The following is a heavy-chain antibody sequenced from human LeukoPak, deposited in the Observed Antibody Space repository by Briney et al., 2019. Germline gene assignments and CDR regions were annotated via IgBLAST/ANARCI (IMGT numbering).Heavy chain of an antibody. CDR2: IYSGGST. V-gene: IGHV3-53*05. D-gene: IGHD2-15*01. CDR1: GFTVSSNY. CDR3: ARDEIRYCSGGSCYFGNY. Sequence: GGSLRLSCAASGFTVSSNYMSWVRQAPGKGLEWVSVIYSGGSTYYADSVKGRFTISRDNSKNTLYLQMNSLRAEDTAVYYCARDEIRYCSGGSCYFGNYWGQGTLVTVSS. J-gene: IGHJ4*02.